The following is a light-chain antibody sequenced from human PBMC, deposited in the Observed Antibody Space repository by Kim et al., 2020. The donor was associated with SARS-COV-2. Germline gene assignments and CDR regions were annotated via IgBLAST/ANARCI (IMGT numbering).Light chain of an antibody. J-gene: IGLJ3*02. Sequence: GQSITIACTGTSSDVGSYNRVSWYHQPPGKAPKLLIYEVTNRPSGVPDRFSGSKSGNTASLTISGLQAEDEADYYCSSYASGSTLVFGGGTQLTVL. CDR1: SSDVGSYNR. CDR2: EVT. CDR3: SSYASGSTLV. V-gene: IGLV2-18*02.